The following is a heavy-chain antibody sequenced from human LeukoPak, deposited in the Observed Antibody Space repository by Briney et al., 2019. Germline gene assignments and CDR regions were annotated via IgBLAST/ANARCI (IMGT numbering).Heavy chain of an antibody. D-gene: IGHD5-18*01. V-gene: IGHV4-38-2*01. J-gene: IGHJ4*02. CDR1: GYSISSGYY. Sequence: SETLSLTCAVSGYSISSGYYWGWIRQPPGKGLEWIGSIYYSGSTYYNPSLKSRVTISVDTSKNQFSLKLSSVTAADTAVYYCARHPGYSYGFTSFDYWGQGTLVTVSS. CDR2: IYYSGST. CDR3: ARHPGYSYGFTSFDY.